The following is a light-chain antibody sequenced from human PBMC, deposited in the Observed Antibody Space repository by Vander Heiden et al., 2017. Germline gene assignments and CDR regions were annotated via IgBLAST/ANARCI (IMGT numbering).Light chain of an antibody. V-gene: IGKV1-5*03. CDR1: QSISSW. J-gene: IGKJ1*01. CDR3: QQYDGYPWT. CDR2: KAS. Sequence: DIQMTQAPSTLSASVGDRVTITCRASQSISSWLAWYQQKPGKAPKLLIYKASSLESGVPSRFSGSGSGTEFTLTISILQPDDFATYYCQQYDGYPWTFGQGTKVEIK.